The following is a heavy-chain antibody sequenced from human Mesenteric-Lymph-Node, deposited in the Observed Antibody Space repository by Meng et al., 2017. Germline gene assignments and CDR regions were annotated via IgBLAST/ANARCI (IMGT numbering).Heavy chain of an antibody. Sequence: RPRVSGPVCVTPSGPVAPPATVSGVSICSSIWWSWVRQPPGKGLELIGEVYHRGDTTYNPSLKSRVDISVDKSKNQFYLSLFSVTAADTAVYYCGRDQGRELINHWGQGTLVTVSS. D-gene: IGHD1-7*01. J-gene: IGHJ4*02. CDR3: GRDQGRELINH. CDR2: VYHRGDT. CDR1: GVSICSSIW. V-gene: IGHV4-4*02.